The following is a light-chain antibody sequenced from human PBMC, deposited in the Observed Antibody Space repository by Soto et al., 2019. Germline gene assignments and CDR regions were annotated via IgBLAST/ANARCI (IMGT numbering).Light chain of an antibody. CDR3: QQYSTIPIT. Sequence: DSVRSQSPDSLAVSLGERPTIHCKSSQNFLYTSTCKNYLGWYQHKPGQPPKLLIYWASTRQSGVPDRFSGSGSGTDFTLTINDLQAEDVAVYYCQQYSTIPITFGQGTRLEIK. V-gene: IGKV4-1*01. CDR1: QNFLYTSTCKNY. J-gene: IGKJ5*01. CDR2: WAS.